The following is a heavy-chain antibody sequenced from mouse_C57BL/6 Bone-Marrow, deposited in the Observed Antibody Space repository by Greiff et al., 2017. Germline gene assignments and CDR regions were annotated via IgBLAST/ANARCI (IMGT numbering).Heavy chain of an antibody. V-gene: IGHV1-26*01. CDR3: AREPHYYGSCYDWYFDV. CDR2: INPNNGGT. J-gene: IGHJ1*03. CDR1: GYTFTDYY. D-gene: IGHD1-1*01. Sequence: EVQLQQSGPELVKPGASVKISCKASGYTFTDYYMNWVKQSHGKSLEWIGDINPNNGGTSYNQKFKGKATLTVDKSSSTAYMELRSLTSEDSAVYYCAREPHYYGSCYDWYFDVWGTGTTVTVSS.